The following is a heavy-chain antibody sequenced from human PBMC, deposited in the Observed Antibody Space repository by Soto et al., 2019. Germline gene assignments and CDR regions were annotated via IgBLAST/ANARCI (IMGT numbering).Heavy chain of an antibody. CDR3: SRARYCTSPSCYNHYYYGMDI. CDR2: IGVYNGKT. D-gene: IGHD2-2*02. V-gene: IGHV1-18*04. J-gene: IGHJ6*02. CDR1: GYTFTKYG. Sequence: QEQLVQSGGEVKKPGASVRVSCKASGYTFTKYGITWVRQAPGQGLEWMGWIGVYNGKTNYARKLQGRVIMTADTSASTAYMELRSLRSDDTAVYYCSRARYCTSPSCYNHYYYGMDIWGQGTTDSVSS.